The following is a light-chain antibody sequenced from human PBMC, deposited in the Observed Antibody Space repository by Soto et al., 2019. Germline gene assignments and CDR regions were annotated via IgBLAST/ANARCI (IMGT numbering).Light chain of an antibody. Sequence: EIVLTQSPATLSLSPGERATLSCRASQSVSSYLAWYQQKPGQAPRLLIYDASNRATGIPARFSGSGSGTAFTFTISSIETEDFAVYYCQQRSNWPSFGQGTRLEIK. CDR3: QQRSNWPS. J-gene: IGKJ5*01. CDR2: DAS. V-gene: IGKV3-11*01. CDR1: QSVSSY.